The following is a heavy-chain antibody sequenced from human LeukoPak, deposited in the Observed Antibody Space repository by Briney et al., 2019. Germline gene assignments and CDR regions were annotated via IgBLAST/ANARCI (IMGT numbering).Heavy chain of an antibody. CDR3: ARLYYGGITYYYYYMNV. CDR2: IYHSGST. CDR1: GYSISSGYY. V-gene: IGHV4-38-2*01. Sequence: SETLSLTCAVSGYSISSGYYWGWIRQPPGKGLEWIGSIYHSGSTYYNPSLKSRVTISVDTSKNQFSLKLSSVTAADTAVYYCARLYYGGITYYYYYMNVWGKGTTVTVSS. J-gene: IGHJ6*03. D-gene: IGHD4-23*01.